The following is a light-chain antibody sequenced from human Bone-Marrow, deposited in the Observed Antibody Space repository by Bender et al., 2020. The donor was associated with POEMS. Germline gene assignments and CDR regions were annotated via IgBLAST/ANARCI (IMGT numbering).Light chain of an antibody. CDR1: GSNIGGYP. Sequence: QSVLTQPPSVSGTPGQRVTISCSGSGSNIGGYPVNWYQQLPGTAPRLLIYTNNERPSGVPDRFSGSKSGNTASLTISGVQAEDEADYYCCSYSRDSTFSWVLGGGTKLTVL. CDR3: CSYSRDSTFSWV. V-gene: IGLV1-44*01. CDR2: TNN. J-gene: IGLJ3*02.